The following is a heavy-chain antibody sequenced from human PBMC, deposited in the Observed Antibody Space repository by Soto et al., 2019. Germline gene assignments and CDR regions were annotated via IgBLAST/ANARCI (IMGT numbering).Heavy chain of an antibody. D-gene: IGHD1-26*01. CDR2: TKKDGSGK. CDR1: GFTFSSYW. CDR3: ARVGATGEAFDI. Sequence: EVQLVESGGGLVQPGGSRRLSCAASGFTFSSYWMSWVRQAPGKGLEWVANTKKDGSGKYYVDSVKGRFTISRDNAKDSLYLQMNSLRADDTAVYYCARVGATGEAFDIWGQGTMVTVSS. V-gene: IGHV3-7*01. J-gene: IGHJ3*02.